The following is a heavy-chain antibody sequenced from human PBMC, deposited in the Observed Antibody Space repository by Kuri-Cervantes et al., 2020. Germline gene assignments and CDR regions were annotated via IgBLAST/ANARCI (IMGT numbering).Heavy chain of an antibody. Sequence: SQTLSLTCAVYGGSFSGYYWSWIRQPPGKGLEWIGEINHSGSTNYNPSLKSRVTISVDTSKNQFSLKLSSVTAADTAVYYCARDAPQQLVGHYGMDVWGQGTTVTVSS. CDR1: GGSFSGYY. D-gene: IGHD6-13*01. J-gene: IGHJ6*02. CDR2: INHSGST. V-gene: IGHV4-34*01. CDR3: ARDAPQQLVGHYGMDV.